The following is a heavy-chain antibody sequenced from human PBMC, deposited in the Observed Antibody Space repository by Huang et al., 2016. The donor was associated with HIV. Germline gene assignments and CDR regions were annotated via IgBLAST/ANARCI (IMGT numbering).Heavy chain of an antibody. CDR2: SSGSGSRT. CDR1: IFTFRTSA. J-gene: IGHJ4*02. V-gene: IGHV3-23*01. Sequence: EVQLLESGGGLVQPGGSLRLSCAASIFTFRTSAMVWVRQAPGKGREGVTGSSGSGSRTYYADSVKGRFTISRDNSRNTLYLQMKSLRVEDTAIYYCAKGSERSLTGPKYQYYFDYWGQGTLVTVSS. CDR3: AKGSERSLTGPKYQYYFDY. D-gene: IGHD3-3*01.